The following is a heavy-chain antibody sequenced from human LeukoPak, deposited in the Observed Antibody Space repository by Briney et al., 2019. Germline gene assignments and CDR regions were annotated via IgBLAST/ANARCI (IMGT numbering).Heavy chain of an antibody. V-gene: IGHV5-51*01. J-gene: IGHJ4*02. D-gene: IGHD3-3*01. CDR2: IYPGDSDT. Sequence: TSGESLQISCQGSGSIFTSYWIGWVRQLPGKGLEWMGIIYPGDSDTRYSPSFQGQVTISADKSISTAYLQWSSLKASDTAMYYCARHGNYDFWSGYYVDYWGQGTLVTVSS. CDR3: ARHGNYDFWSGYYVDY. CDR1: GSIFTSYW.